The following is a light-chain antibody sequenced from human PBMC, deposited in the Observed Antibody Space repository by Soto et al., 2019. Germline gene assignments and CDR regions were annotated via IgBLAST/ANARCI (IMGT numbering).Light chain of an antibody. CDR2: AAS. Sequence: DIQMTQSPSSLSASVGDRVTITCRASQGISNYLAWDQQKPGKVPKFLIYAASTLQSVFPSRYSGSGSGTNFTVTTRSLQPEYGATSSAQKYIYTRLTSGRGTQVEIK. CDR3: QKYIYTRLT. J-gene: IGKJ4*01. V-gene: IGKV1-27*01. CDR1: QGISNY.